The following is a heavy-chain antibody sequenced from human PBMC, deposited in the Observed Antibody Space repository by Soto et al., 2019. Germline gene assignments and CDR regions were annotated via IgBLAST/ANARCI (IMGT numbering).Heavy chain of an antibody. CDR1: GFTFNMYW. D-gene: IGHD2-21*02. CDR3: ARAGPHCGGDCYLDY. CDR2: INRDGSAT. Sequence: VQLEESGGALVQPGGSLRLSCAASGFTFNMYWMYWVRQSPGKGLEWVSRINRDGSATDYADSVKGRFTISRDNAKNTVFVQMNSLRAEDTAVYFCARAGPHCGGDCYLDYWGQGTLVTVTS. J-gene: IGHJ4*02. V-gene: IGHV3-74*01.